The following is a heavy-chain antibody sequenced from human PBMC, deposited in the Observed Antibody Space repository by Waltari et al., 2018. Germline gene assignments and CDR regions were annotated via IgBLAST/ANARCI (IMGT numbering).Heavy chain of an antibody. CDR1: VGSFSGSY. CDR2: INHNASP. J-gene: IGHJ6*03. Sequence: QVQLLQWGAGLLKPSETLSLTCAVYVGSFSGSYWSWLRQLPGKGLEWLGEINHNASPDYNPSLKSRATISIETSKNQFSLKLDSVTAADTGVYYCARGWLQVAPPYYYYMDVWDRGTAVTVSS. D-gene: IGHD6-19*01. CDR3: ARGWLQVAPPYYYYMDV. V-gene: IGHV4-34*01.